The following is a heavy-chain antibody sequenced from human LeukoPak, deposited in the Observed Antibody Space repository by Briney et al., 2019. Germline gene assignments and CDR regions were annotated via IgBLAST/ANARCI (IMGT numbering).Heavy chain of an antibody. Sequence: GGSLRLSCAASGFTFTSYSMNWVRQAPGKGLEWVSSISSTSSYIFYADPVKGRFTISRDNAKNSLHLQMNSLRAEDTAVYYCARSPSPGYSSSWYVDYWGQGTLVTVSS. CDR1: GFTFTSYS. J-gene: IGHJ4*02. V-gene: IGHV3-21*01. D-gene: IGHD6-13*01. CDR2: ISSTSSYI. CDR3: ARSPSPGYSSSWYVDY.